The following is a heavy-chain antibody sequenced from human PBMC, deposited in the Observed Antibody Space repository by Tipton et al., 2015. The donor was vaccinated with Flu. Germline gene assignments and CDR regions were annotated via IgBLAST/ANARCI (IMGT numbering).Heavy chain of an antibody. Sequence: SLRLSCEVSGFTFNSYEMNWVRQTPGKGLEWVANIKQDGSEKYYVDSVKGRFTISRDNAKNSLYLQMNSLRAEDTAVYYCAAGDAMDVWGQGTTVTVSS. V-gene: IGHV3-7*01. CDR1: GFTFNSYE. J-gene: IGHJ6*02. D-gene: IGHD3-10*01. CDR3: AAGDAMDV. CDR2: IKQDGSEK.